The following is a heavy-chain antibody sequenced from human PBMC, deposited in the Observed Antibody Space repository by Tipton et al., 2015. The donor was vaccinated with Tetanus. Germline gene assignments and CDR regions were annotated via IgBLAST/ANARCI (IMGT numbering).Heavy chain of an antibody. CDR2: IIPIFGTA. J-gene: IGHJ6*02. V-gene: IGHV1-69*01. CDR3: ARGGYQYYDILTGYPEGDYYYGMDV. Sequence: QLVQSGAEVKKPGSSVKVSCRASGGTFSSYAISWVRQAPGQGLEWMGGIIPIFGTANYAQKFQGRVTITADESTSTAYMELSSLRSEDTAVYYCARGGYQYYDILTGYPEGDYYYGMDVWGQGTTVTVSS. CDR1: GGTFSSYA. D-gene: IGHD3-9*01.